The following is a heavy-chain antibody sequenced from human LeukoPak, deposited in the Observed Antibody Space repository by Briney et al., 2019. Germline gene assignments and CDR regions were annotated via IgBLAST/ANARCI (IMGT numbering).Heavy chain of an antibody. D-gene: IGHD3-9*01. CDR2: IYYSGST. CDR1: GGSISSYY. CDR3: ARTPPGPPYYDILTARGFDY. J-gene: IGHJ4*02. Sequence: SETLSLTCTVSGGSISSYYWSWIRQPPGKGLEWIGYIYYSGSTNYNPSLKSRVTISVDTSKNQFSLKLSSVTAADTAVYYCARTPPGPPYYDILTARGFDYWGQGTLVTVSS. V-gene: IGHV4-59*01.